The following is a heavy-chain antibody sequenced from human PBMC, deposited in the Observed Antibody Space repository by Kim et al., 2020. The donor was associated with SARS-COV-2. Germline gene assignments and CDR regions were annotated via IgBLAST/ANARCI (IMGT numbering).Heavy chain of an antibody. Sequence: SETLSLTCTVSGGSISSGGYYWSWIRQHPGKGLEWIGYIYYSGSTYYNPSLKSRVTISVDTSKNQFSLKLSSVTAADTAVYYCARSWGYDSFDAFDIWGQGTMVTVSS. CDR1: GGSISSGGYY. J-gene: IGHJ3*02. D-gene: IGHD5-12*01. V-gene: IGHV4-31*03. CDR3: ARSWGYDSFDAFDI. CDR2: IYYSGST.